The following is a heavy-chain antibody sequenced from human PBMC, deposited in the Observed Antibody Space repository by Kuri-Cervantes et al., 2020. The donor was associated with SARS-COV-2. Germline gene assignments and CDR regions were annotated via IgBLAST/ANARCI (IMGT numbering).Heavy chain of an antibody. J-gene: IGHJ4*02. V-gene: IGHV1-69*05. CDR2: IIPIFGTA. D-gene: IGHD4-11*01. CDR3: ARAYSNYVLSDY. CDR1: GGTFSSYA. Sequence: SVKVACKASGGTFSSYALSWVRQAPGQGLEWMGGIIPIFGTANYAQKFQGRVTITTDESTSTAYMELSSLRSEDTAVYYCARAYSNYVLSDYWGQGTLVTVSS.